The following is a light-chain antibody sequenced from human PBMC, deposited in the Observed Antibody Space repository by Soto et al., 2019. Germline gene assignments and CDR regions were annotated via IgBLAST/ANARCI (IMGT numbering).Light chain of an antibody. V-gene: IGKV3-20*01. CDR1: QSVSSSY. CDR3: QQYGSSPLT. CDR2: GAS. Sequence: EIVLTQSPGTLSLSPGERATLSCRASQSVSSSYLAWYQQKPGQAPRLLIYGASSRATGIPDRFSGSGSGTDFNLPIRRLEPEDLAVYYCQQYGSSPLTFGGGTKVEIK. J-gene: IGKJ4*01.